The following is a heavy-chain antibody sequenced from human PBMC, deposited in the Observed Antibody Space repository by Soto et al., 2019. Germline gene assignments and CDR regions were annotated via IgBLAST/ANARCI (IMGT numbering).Heavy chain of an antibody. CDR2: IYYSGST. V-gene: IGHV4-31*03. J-gene: IGHJ4*02. CDR1: GGSISSGGYY. Sequence: QVQLQESGPGLVKPSQTLSLTSTVSGGSISSGGYYWSWIRQHPGKGLEWIGYIYYSGSTYYNPSLKSRVTISVDTSKNQFSLKLSSVTAADTAVYYCAREHVSYSGLKFFDYWGQGTLVTVSS. CDR3: AREHVSYSGLKFFDY. D-gene: IGHD5-12*01.